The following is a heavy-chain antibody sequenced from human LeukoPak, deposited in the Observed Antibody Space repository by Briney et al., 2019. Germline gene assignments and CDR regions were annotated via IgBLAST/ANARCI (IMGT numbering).Heavy chain of an antibody. CDR1: GGSISSSSYY. Sequence: SETLSLTCTVSGGSISSSSYYWGWIRQPPGKGLEWIGSIYYSGSTYYNPSLKSRVTISVDTSKNQFSLKLSSVTAADTAVYYCARRGSYSHYFDYWGQGTLVTVSS. V-gene: IGHV4-39*07. D-gene: IGHD1-26*01. CDR3: ARRGSYSHYFDY. CDR2: IYYSGST. J-gene: IGHJ4*02.